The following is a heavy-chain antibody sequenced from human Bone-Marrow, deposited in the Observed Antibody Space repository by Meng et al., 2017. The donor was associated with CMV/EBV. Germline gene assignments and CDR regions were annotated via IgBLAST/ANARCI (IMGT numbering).Heavy chain of an antibody. CDR2: IYSGGST. CDR1: GFTVSSNY. V-gene: IGHV3-53*01. D-gene: IGHD2-8*01. CDR3: ARSINLMVYAD. Sequence: GESLKISCAASGFTVSSNYMSWVRQAPGKGLEWVSVIYSGGSTYYADSVKGGFTISRNNSKNTLYLQMNSLRAEDSALYYCARSINLMVYADWGQGTLVTVSS. J-gene: IGHJ4*02.